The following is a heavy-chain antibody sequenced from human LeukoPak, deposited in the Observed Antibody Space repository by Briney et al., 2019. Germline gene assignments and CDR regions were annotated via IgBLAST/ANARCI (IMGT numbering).Heavy chain of an antibody. V-gene: IGHV4-59*12. J-gene: IGHJ3*02. Sequence: SETLSLTCTVSGGSISGYYWSWIRQPPGKGLEWIGYIFYSGSTYYNPSLKSRVTISVDTSKNQFSLKLSSVTAADTAVYYCARGCSSTSCYDDAFDIWGQGTMVTVSS. CDR3: ARGCSSTSCYDDAFDI. D-gene: IGHD2-2*01. CDR2: IFYSGST. CDR1: GGSISGYY.